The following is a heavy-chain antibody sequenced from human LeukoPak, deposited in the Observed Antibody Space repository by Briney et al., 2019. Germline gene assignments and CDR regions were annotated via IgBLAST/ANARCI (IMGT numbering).Heavy chain of an antibody. CDR2: ISGSGGST. CDR3: AKDRGSSGWYGPLGFDY. J-gene: IGHJ4*02. D-gene: IGHD6-19*01. V-gene: IGHV3-23*01. Sequence: PGGSLRLSCAASGFTFSSYAMSWVRQAPGKGLEWVSAISGSGGSTYYADSVKGRFTISRDNSKNTLYLQMNSLRAEDTAVYYCAKDRGSSGWYGPLGFDYWGQGTLVTVSS. CDR1: GFTFSSYA.